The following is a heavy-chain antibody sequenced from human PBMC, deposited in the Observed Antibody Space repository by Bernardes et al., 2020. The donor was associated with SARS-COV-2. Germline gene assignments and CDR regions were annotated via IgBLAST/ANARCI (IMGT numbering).Heavy chain of an antibody. J-gene: IGHJ4*02. D-gene: IGHD6-19*01. CDR3: ATIVDSSGWSDYFDY. CDR1: GFIFSSYP. CDR2: MTGDSSHR. V-gene: IGHV3-23*01. Sequence: GGSLRLSCAASGFIFSSYPMGWVRQAPGKGLEWVSAMTGDSSHRYYTDSVKGRFTISRDNSKNTLYLQMNSLRAEDTAVYYCATIVDSSGWSDYFDYWGQGTLVTDSS.